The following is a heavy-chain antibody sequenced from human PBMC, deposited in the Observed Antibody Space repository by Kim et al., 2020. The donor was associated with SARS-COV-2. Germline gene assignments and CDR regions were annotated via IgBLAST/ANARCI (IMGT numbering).Heavy chain of an antibody. Sequence: ASVKVSCKASGYTFTSYAMNWVRQAPGQGLEWMGWINTNTGNPTYAQGFTGRFVFSLDTSVSTAYLQISSLKAEDTAVYDCARDHALVYCGGDCYPDAFDIWGQGTIVTVSS. CDR1: GYTFTSYA. D-gene: IGHD2-21*02. J-gene: IGHJ3*02. CDR3: ARDHALVYCGGDCYPDAFDI. V-gene: IGHV7-4-1*02. CDR2: INTNTGNP.